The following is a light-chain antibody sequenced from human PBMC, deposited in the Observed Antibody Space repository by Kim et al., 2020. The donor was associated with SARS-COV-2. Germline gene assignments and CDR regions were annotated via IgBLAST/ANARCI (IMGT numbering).Light chain of an antibody. J-gene: IGKJ1*01. Sequence: SAGESSTLSCRASQSGGTTYLAWYQQKPGQSPRLLIHGVASRATGIPDRFRGSGSGTDFTLTISRLEPEDFAVYYCQQYHSPPWTFGQGTKVDIK. CDR2: GVA. V-gene: IGKV3-20*01. CDR1: QSGGTTY. CDR3: QQYHSPPWT.